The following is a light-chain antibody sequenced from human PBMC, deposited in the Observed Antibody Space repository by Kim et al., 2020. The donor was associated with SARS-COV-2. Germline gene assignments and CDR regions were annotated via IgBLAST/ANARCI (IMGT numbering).Light chain of an antibody. J-gene: IGLJ2*01. Sequence: VALGKTARITWGGNNRGSKKVHGYQPKPGQAPVLVIYRDSNRPSGIPERFSGSNSGNTATLTISRAQAGDEADYYCQVWDSSTVVFGGGTKLTVL. CDR2: RDS. CDR1: NRGSKK. CDR3: QVWDSSTVV. V-gene: IGLV3-9*01.